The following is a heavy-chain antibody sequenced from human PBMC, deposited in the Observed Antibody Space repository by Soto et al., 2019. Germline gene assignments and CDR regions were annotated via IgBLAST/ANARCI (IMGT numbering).Heavy chain of an antibody. V-gene: IGHV1-69*12. CDR1: GGTFSSYA. CDR3: AREVGGDWYFDL. J-gene: IGHJ2*01. D-gene: IGHD1-26*01. Sequence: QVQLVQSGAEVKKPGSSVKVSCKASGGTFSSYAISWVRQAPGQGLEWMGGIIPIFVTANYAQKFKGRVTITADESTNTACMGLRGMGSEYTAVYSCAREVGGDWYFDLWGRGTLVTVSS. CDR2: IIPIFVTA.